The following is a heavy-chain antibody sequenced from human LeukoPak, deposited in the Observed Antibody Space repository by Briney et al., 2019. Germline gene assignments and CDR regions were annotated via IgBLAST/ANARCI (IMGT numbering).Heavy chain of an antibody. CDR3: ASVRGYCSGGSCYPDAFDI. V-gene: IGHV1-2*02. D-gene: IGHD2-15*01. CDR2: IKANSGGT. CDR1: GYTFTGYY. J-gene: IGHJ3*02. Sequence: ASVKVSCKASGYTFTGYYMHWVRQAPGQGLEWMGWIKANSGGTNYAQKFQGRVTMTRDTSISTAYMELSRLRSDDTAVYYCASVRGYCSGGSCYPDAFDIWGQGTMVTASS.